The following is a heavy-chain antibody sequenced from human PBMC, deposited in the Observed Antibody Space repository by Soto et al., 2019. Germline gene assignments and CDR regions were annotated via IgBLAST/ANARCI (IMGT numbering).Heavy chain of an antibody. Sequence: QVQLVQSGAEVKKPGASVKVSCKASGYTFTSYDINWVRQATGQGLEWMGWMNPNSGNTGYAQKFQGRVNMTRNTSISTAYIELSSLRSEDTAVYYCARERSAAGTGWFDPWGQGTLGTVSS. CDR3: ARERSAAGTGWFDP. J-gene: IGHJ5*02. V-gene: IGHV1-8*01. CDR2: MNPNSGNT. CDR1: GYTFTSYD. D-gene: IGHD6-13*01.